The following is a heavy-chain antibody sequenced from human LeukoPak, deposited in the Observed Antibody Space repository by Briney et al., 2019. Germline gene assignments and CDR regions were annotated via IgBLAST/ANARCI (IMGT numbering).Heavy chain of an antibody. J-gene: IGHJ4*02. CDR2: ISGSGGST. D-gene: IGHD4-17*01. CDR1: GFTFSSYG. V-gene: IGHV3-23*01. CDR3: AKGGGDYIRTYYFDY. Sequence: WGSLRLSCAASGFTFSSYGVSWVRQAPGKGLEWVSAISGSGGSTYYADSVKGRFTISRNNSKNTLYLQMNSLRAEDTAVYYCAKGGGDYIRTYYFDYWGKGTLVTVSS.